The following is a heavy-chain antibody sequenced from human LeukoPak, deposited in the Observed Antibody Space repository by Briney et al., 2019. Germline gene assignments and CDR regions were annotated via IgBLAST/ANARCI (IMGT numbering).Heavy chain of an antibody. V-gene: IGHV3-23*01. CDR2: ISGSGGST. CDR3: AKDSRAVVITNFDY. Sequence: GGSLRLSCAASGFTFSSYAMSWVRQAPGKGLEWVSAISGSGGSTYYADSVKGRFTISRGNSKNTLYLQTNSLRAEDTAVYYCAKDSRAVVITNFDYWGQGTLVTVSS. CDR1: GFTFSSYA. D-gene: IGHD3-22*01. J-gene: IGHJ4*02.